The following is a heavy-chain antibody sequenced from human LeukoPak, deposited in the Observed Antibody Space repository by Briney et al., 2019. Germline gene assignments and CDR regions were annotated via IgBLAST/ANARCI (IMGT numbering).Heavy chain of an antibody. CDR2: IYTSGST. CDR1: GNSFGDYY. D-gene: IGHD5-24*01. V-gene: IGHV4-4*07. CDR3: ARHRSGWLQSSFDY. J-gene: IGHJ4*02. Sequence: SETLSLTCTVSGNSFGDYYWSWIRQPAGKGLEWIGRIYTSGSTTYNPSLKSRVTMSVDTSKSQFSLKLSSVTAADTAVYYCARHRSGWLQSSFDYWGQGTLVTVSS.